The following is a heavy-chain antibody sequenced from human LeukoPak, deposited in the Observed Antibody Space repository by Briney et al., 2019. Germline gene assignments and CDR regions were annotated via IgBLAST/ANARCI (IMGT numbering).Heavy chain of an antibody. CDR3: AGGGPNYSYGLDY. Sequence: GGSLRLSCAASGFTVSSNYMSWVRQAPGQGLEWVSVIYSGGSTYYADSVKGRFTISRDNSKNTLYLQINSLRAEDTAVYYCAGGGPNYSYGLDYWGQGTLVTVSS. V-gene: IGHV3-53*01. D-gene: IGHD5-18*01. J-gene: IGHJ4*02. CDR1: GFTVSSNY. CDR2: IYSGGST.